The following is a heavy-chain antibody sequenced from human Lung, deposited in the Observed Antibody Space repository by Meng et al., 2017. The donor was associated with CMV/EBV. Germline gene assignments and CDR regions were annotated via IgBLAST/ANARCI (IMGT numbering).Heavy chain of an antibody. CDR3: AKDIVVVPAPYYYYYGMDV. D-gene: IGHD2-2*01. CDR1: GFTFSSYG. CDR2: IWYDGSNK. J-gene: IGHJ6*02. Sequence: SCAASGFTFSSYGMHWVRQAPGKGLEWVAVIWYDGSNKYYADSVKGRFTTSRDNSKNTLYLQMNSLRAEDTAVYYCAKDIVVVPAPYYYYYGMDVXGQAXTVTVSS. V-gene: IGHV3-33*06.